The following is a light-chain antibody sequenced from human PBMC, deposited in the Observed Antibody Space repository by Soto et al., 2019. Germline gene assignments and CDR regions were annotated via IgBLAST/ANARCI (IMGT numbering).Light chain of an antibody. CDR3: QQYSRYSLT. Sequence: DIQMTQSPSTLSACVGDRVTITCRASQSISSWLAWYQQKPGKAPKLLIYDASSLESGVPSRFSGSGSDTEFTLTLNNLHPDDFATYHCQQYSRYSLTFGGGTKGAIK. CDR2: DAS. V-gene: IGKV1-5*01. J-gene: IGKJ4*01. CDR1: QSISSW.